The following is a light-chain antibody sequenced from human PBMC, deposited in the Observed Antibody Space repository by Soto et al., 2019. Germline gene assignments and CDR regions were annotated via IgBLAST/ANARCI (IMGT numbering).Light chain of an antibody. V-gene: IGKV3-11*01. CDR1: QSVSSY. Sequence: EIMLTQSPATLSLSPGERATLSCRASQSVSSYLAWYQQKPGQAPRLLIYDASNRATGIQARFSGSGSGTDFTLTIRRLEPEDFAVYFCQHYVYPQWTFGPGTKVDIK. CDR2: DAS. CDR3: QHYVYPQWT. J-gene: IGKJ1*01.